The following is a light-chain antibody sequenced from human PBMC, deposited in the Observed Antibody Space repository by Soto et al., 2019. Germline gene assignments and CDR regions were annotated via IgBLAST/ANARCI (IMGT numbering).Light chain of an antibody. CDR3: PRSGTSTP. J-gene: IGKJ1*01. CDR2: GAS. V-gene: IGKV3-20*01. CDR1: QSVRSNF. Sequence: EIVLTQSPSTLSLSPGERATLSCRASQSVRSNFLAWYQQKPGEAPRLLIYGASSRATGIPVRFSGSGSGTAFTLTISRLAPEDFAVYYCPRSGTSTPFGHGTKVDTK.